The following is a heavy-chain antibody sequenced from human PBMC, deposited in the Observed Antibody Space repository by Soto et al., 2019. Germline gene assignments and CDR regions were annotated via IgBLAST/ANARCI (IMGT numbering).Heavy chain of an antibody. Sequence: GGSLRLSCAASGFTFSSYAMSWVRQAPGKGLEWVSAISGSGGSTYYADSVKGRFTISRDNSKNTLYLQMNSLRAADTAVYYCAKGWYREYSSSFGYWGQGTLVTVSS. CDR3: AKGWYREYSSSFGY. D-gene: IGHD6-6*01. V-gene: IGHV3-23*01. CDR2: ISGSGGST. J-gene: IGHJ4*02. CDR1: GFTFSSYA.